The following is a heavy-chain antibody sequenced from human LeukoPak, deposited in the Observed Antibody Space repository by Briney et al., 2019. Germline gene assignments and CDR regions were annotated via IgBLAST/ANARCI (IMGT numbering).Heavy chain of an antibody. CDR2: ISGSGGST. V-gene: IGHV3-23*01. CDR3: AKAGEGYYYDSSVYYYDY. CDR1: GFTFSSYA. D-gene: IGHD3-22*01. J-gene: IGHJ4*02. Sequence: PGGSLRLSCAASGFTFSSYAMSWVRQAPGKGLEWVSAISGSGGSTYYADSVKGRFTISRDNSKNTLYLQMNSLRAEDTAVYYCAKAGEGYYYDSSVYYYDYWGQGTRVTVPS.